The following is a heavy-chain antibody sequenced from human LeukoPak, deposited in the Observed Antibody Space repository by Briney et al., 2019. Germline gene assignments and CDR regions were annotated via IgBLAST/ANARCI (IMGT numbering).Heavy chain of an antibody. CDR1: GYTFTSYY. CDR3: ARGKGSGWYHDY. CDR2: INPSGGST. V-gene: IGHV1-46*01. J-gene: IGHJ4*02. Sequence: ASVKVSCKASGYTFTSYYMHWVRQAPGQGLEWMGIINPSGGSTSYAQKFQGRVTMTRNTSISTAYMELSSLGSEDTAVYYCARGKGSGWYHDYWGQGTLVTVSS. D-gene: IGHD6-19*01.